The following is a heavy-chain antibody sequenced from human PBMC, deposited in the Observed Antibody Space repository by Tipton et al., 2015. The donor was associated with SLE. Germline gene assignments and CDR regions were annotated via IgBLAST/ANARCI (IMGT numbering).Heavy chain of an antibody. CDR3: SRGRNNFRY. CDR2: ITEDGNDK. J-gene: IGHJ4*02. V-gene: IGHV3-7*01. Sequence: SLRLSCAASGFTFSKYWMHWVRQAPGKGLEWVASITEDGNDKYYVDSVKGRFTISRDNAKNSLFLQMNSLRAEDTAVYYCSRGRNNFRYWGQGTLVTVSS. CDR1: GFTFSKYW. D-gene: IGHD1-1*01.